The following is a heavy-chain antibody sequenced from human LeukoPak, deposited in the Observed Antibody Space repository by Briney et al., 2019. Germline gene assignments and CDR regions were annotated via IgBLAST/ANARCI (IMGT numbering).Heavy chain of an antibody. CDR1: AGSISSYY. Sequence: SETLSLTCTVSAGSISSYYWSWIRQPPGKGLEWVGYTYYSGSTNYNPSLKSRVTISVDASKNQFSLKLSSVTAADTAVYYCASIAAAGTDYWGQGTLVTVSS. V-gene: IGHV4-59*01. CDR3: ASIAAAGTDY. D-gene: IGHD6-13*01. CDR2: TYYSGST. J-gene: IGHJ4*02.